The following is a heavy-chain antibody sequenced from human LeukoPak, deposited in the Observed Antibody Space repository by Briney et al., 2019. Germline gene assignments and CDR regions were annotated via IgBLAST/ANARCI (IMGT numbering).Heavy chain of an antibody. CDR2: ISSSSSYI. D-gene: IGHD3-16*02. CDR1: GFTFSTYS. V-gene: IGHV3-21*01. Sequence: GGSLRLSCAASGFTFSTYSMNWVRQAPGKGLEWVSSISSSSSYIYYADSVKGRFTISRDNAKNSPYLQMNSLRAEDTAVYYCAKDRFGGVIVTGMDVWGQGTTVTVSS. J-gene: IGHJ6*02. CDR3: AKDRFGGVIVTGMDV.